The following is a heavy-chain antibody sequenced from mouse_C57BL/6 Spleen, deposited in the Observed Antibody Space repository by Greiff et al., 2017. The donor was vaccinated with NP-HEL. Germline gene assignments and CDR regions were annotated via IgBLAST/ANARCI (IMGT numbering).Heavy chain of an antibody. D-gene: IGHD1-1*01. CDR2: IYPGSGNT. CDR1: GYTFTDYY. V-gene: IGHV1-76*01. Sequence: VQLQQSGAELVRPGASVKLSCKASGYTFTDYYINWVKQRPGQGLEWIARIYPGSGNTYYNEKFKGKATLTAEKSSSTAYMQLSSLTSEDSAVYFCARIDYYGTLDYWGQGTTLTVSS. CDR3: ARIDYYGTLDY. J-gene: IGHJ2*01.